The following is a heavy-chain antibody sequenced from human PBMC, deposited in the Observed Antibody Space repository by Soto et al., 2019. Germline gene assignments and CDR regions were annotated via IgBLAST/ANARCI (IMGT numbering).Heavy chain of an antibody. CDR3: ARGNHRWLQLWYFDL. CDR2: IIPIFGTA. V-gene: IGHV1-69*13. D-gene: IGHD5-12*01. Sequence: VKVSCKASGGTFSSYTISWVRQAPGQGLEWMGGIIPIFGTANYAQKFQGRVTITADESTSTAYMELSSLRSEDTAVYYCARGNHRWLQLWYFDLWGRGTPVTVSS. CDR1: GGTFSSYT. J-gene: IGHJ2*01.